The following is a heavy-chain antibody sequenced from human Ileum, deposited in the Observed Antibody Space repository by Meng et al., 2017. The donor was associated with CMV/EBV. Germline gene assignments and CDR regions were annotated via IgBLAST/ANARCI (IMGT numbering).Heavy chain of an antibody. J-gene: IGHJ6*02. CDR1: GGFVSSGSYY. Sequence: SETLSPTCTVFGGFVSSGSYYWSWIRQSPGKGLEWIGYIYHNESSNYNPSLKSRVTISIDASKNQFSLNLRSVTAADTAVYYYARSSGYLFYYYYYGMDVWGQGTMVTVSS. V-gene: IGHV4-61*01. CDR3: ARSSGYLFYYYYYGMDV. CDR2: IYHNESS. D-gene: IGHD5-12*01.